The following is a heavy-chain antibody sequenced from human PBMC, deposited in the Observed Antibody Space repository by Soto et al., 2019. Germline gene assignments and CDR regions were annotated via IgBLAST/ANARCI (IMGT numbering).Heavy chain of an antibody. CDR2: ISAYNGNT. CDR3: AREPIPREWYYGMDV. Sequence: QVQLVQSGAEVKKPGASVKVSCKASGYTFTSYGISWVRQAPGQGLEWMGWISAYNGNTNYAQKLQGRVTMTTDTSTSPAYMELRSLRSDDTAVYYCAREPIPREWYYGMDVWGQGTTVTVSS. CDR1: GYTFTSYG. D-gene: IGHD3-3*01. J-gene: IGHJ6*02. V-gene: IGHV1-18*01.